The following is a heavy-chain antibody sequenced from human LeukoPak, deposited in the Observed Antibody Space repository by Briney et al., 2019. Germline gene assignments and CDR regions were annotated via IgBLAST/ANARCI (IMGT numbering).Heavy chain of an antibody. J-gene: IGHJ4*02. Sequence: SVKVSCKASGGTFSSYANSWVRQAPGQGLEWMGGIIPIFGTANYAQKFQGRVTMTRDTSTSTVYMELSSLRSEDTAVYYWTREMATGHFDYWGQGTLVTVSS. CDR3: TREMATGHFDY. D-gene: IGHD5-24*01. CDR1: GGTFSSYA. V-gene: IGHV1-69*05. CDR2: IIPIFGTA.